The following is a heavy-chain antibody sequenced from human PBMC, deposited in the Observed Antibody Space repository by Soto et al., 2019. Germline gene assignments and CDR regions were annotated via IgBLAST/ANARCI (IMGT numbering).Heavy chain of an antibody. CDR3: TTRYSLANYYDSSGYYYASYFDY. Sequence: GGSLRLSCAASDFTFSNAWMNWVRQAPGKGLEWVGRIKSKTDGGTTDYAAPVKGRFTISRDDSKNTLYLQMNSLKTEDTAVYYCTTRYSLANYYDSSGYYYASYFDYWGQGTLVTVSS. V-gene: IGHV3-15*07. J-gene: IGHJ4*02. D-gene: IGHD3-22*01. CDR2: IKSKTDGGTT. CDR1: DFTFSNAW.